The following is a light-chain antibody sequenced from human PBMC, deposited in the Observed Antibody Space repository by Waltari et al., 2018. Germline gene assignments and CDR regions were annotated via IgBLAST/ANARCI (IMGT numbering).Light chain of an antibody. J-gene: IGKJ1*01. CDR3: QQYYNWPRT. Sequence: EIVMTQSPGTLFASPGERVILSCRASQRGGSNLAWYQQKPGQVPRLLIYCASTRATDIPGTFSGSGSGTGFTLTISSLQSEDFALYYCQQYYNWPRTFGQGTKVEIK. CDR1: QRGGSN. CDR2: CAS. V-gene: IGKV3-15*01.